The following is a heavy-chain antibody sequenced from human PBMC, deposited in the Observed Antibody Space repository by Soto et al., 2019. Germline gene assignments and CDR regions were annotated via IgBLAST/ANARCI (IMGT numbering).Heavy chain of an antibody. CDR1: GDSVSNSNW. Sequence: TSETLSLTCVVSGDSVSNSNWWSWVRQPPGKGLEWIGEVHHSGSTHYNSSLESRVTISIDESKNQFSLRLTSVTAADTAVYYCAKSGWLHSFDYWGPGTLVTVSS. D-gene: IGHD6-19*01. V-gene: IGHV4-4*02. CDR2: VHHSGST. J-gene: IGHJ4*02. CDR3: AKSGWLHSFDY.